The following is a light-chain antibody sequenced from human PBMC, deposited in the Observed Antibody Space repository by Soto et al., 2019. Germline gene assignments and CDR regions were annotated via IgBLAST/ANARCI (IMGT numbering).Light chain of an antibody. J-gene: IGLJ1*01. CDR2: EVT. V-gene: IGLV2-8*01. CDR3: IAYAESNNLALYV. Sequence: QSALTQPPSASGSPGQSVTISCTGTSSDVGGYNYVSWYQQHPGKAPKLIIFEVTKRPSGVPDRLSGSKSGNTASLTVSGLQAEDEADYNCIAYAESNNLALYVFGTGTKVTV. CDR1: SSDVGGYNY.